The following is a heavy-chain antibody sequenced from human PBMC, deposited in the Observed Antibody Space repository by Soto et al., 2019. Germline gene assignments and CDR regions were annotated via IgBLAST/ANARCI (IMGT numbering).Heavy chain of an antibody. V-gene: IGHV4-59*01. CDR1: GGSISSYY. J-gene: IGHJ4*02. Sequence: SETLSLTCTVSGGSISSYYWSWIRQPPGKGLEWIGYMYYSGRTNYNPSLKSRVTISVDTSKNQFSLKLSSVTAADAAVYYCARDGYSSYFDYWGQGTLVTVSS. D-gene: IGHD6-13*01. CDR3: ARDGYSSYFDY. CDR2: MYYSGRT.